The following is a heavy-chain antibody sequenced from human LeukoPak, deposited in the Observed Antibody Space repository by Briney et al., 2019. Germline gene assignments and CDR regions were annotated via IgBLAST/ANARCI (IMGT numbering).Heavy chain of an antibody. CDR1: GGTFSSYA. CDR2: IIPILGIA. V-gene: IGHV1-69*04. Sequence: SVKVSCKASGGTFSSYAISWVRQAPGQGLEWMGRIIPILGIANYAQKFQGRVTITADKSTSTAYMELSSLRSEDTAVYYCARVLRCDDILTGYYYYYYYGMDVWAKGPRSPSP. J-gene: IGHJ6*02. CDR3: ARVLRCDDILTGYYYYYYYGMDV. D-gene: IGHD3-9*01.